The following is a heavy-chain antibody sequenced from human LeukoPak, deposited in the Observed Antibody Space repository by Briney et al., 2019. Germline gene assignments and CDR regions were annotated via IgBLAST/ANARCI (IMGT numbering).Heavy chain of an antibody. CDR1: GGSISSSSYY. V-gene: IGHV4-39*07. D-gene: IGHD3-10*01. Sequence: SETLSLTCTVSGGSISSSSYYWGWIRQPPGKGLEWIGSIYYSGSTYYNPSLKSRVTISVDTSKNQFSLKLSSVTAAGTAVYYCARQLYSSGSYYAPMDVWGKGTTVTISS. CDR3: ARQLYSSGSYYAPMDV. J-gene: IGHJ6*03. CDR2: IYYSGST.